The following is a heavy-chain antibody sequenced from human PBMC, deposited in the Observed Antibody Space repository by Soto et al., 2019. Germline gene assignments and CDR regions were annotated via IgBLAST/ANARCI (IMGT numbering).Heavy chain of an antibody. CDR3: ALRSMAVVPEY. CDR2: LYYGRSA. CDR1: GHSISSYY. V-gene: IGHV4-59*01. J-gene: IGHJ4*02. D-gene: IGHD3-22*01. Sequence: QVQLQESGPGLVKPSETLSLTCAVSGHSISSYYCMWIRQPPGKGLESIGYLYYGRSANYNPSLKSRVTLSVDTSTTQCSLTLSYMTAADTAVYYCALRSMAVVPEYWGQGTLVTVSS.